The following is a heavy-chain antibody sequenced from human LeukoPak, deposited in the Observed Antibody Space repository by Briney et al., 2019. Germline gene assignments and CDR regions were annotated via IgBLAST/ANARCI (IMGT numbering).Heavy chain of an antibody. Sequence: SETLSLTCTVSGGSISSGGYYWSRIRQHPGKGLEWIGYIYYSGSTYYNPSLKGRVTISVDTSKNQFSLKLSSVTAADTAVYYCARDQRGYQLHNWFDPWGQGTLVTVSS. CDR3: ARDQRGYQLHNWFDP. J-gene: IGHJ5*02. CDR2: IYYSGST. CDR1: GGSISSGGYY. V-gene: IGHV4-31*03. D-gene: IGHD2-2*01.